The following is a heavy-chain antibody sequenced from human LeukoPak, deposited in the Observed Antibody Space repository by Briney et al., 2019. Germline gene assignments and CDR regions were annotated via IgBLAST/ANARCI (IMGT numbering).Heavy chain of an antibody. V-gene: IGHV4-59*08. CDR3: ARQSIDHFDY. CDR2: IYYSGST. CDR1: GGSISSYY. D-gene: IGHD2-21*01. Sequence: KPSQTLSLTCTVSGGSISSYYWSWIRQPPGKGLEWIGYIYYSGSTNYNPSLKSRVTISVDTSKNQFSLKLSSVTAADTAVYYCARQSIDHFDYWGQGTLVTVSS. J-gene: IGHJ4*02.